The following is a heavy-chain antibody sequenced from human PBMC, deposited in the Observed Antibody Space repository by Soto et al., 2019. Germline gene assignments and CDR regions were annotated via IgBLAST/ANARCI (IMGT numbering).Heavy chain of an antibody. J-gene: IGHJ4*02. Sequence: GASVKVSCKVSGGTFSSYAISWVRQAPGQGLEWMGGIIPIFGTANYAQKFQGRVTITADESTSTAYMELSSLRSEDTAVYYCARPNQETYYDFWSGYYPLHYFDYWGQGTLVTVSS. V-gene: IGHV1-69*13. CDR3: ARPNQETYYDFWSGYYPLHYFDY. CDR1: GGTFSSYA. CDR2: IIPIFGTA. D-gene: IGHD3-3*01.